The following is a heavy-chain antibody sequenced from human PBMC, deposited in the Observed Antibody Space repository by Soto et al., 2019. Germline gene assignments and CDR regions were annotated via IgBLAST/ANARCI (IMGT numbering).Heavy chain of an antibody. CDR3: AKDKGAPGYGSSWYPDAFDI. CDR2: ISWNSGSI. V-gene: IGHV3-9*01. CDR1: GFTFDGYA. Sequence: GGSLRLSCAASGFTFDGYAMHWVRQAPGKGLEWVSGISWNSGSIGYADSVKGRFTISRDNAKNPLYLQMNSLRAEDTALYYCAKDKGAPGYGSSWYPDAFDIGGQGTMVTVSS. D-gene: IGHD6-13*01. J-gene: IGHJ3*02.